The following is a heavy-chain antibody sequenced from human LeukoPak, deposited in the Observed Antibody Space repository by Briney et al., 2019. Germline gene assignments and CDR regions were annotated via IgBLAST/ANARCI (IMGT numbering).Heavy chain of an antibody. Sequence: SETLSLTCTVSGGSINSFYWNWIRQPPGKGLEWIGYIYYSGSTNYNPSLKSRVTISVDTSKNQFSLKLSSVTAADTAVYYCARESELWFGELLHNYFDYWGQGTLVTVSS. J-gene: IGHJ4*02. CDR1: GGSINSFY. CDR2: IYYSGST. V-gene: IGHV4-59*12. CDR3: ARESELWFGELLHNYFDY. D-gene: IGHD3-10*01.